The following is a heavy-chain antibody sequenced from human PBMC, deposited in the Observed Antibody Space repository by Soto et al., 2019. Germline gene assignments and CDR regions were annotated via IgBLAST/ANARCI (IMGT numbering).Heavy chain of an antibody. CDR3: ARPYSGYDSHDY. Sequence: QVQLVQSGAEVKKPGSSVKVSCKASGGTFSSYTISWVRQAPGQGLEWMGRIIPILGIANYAQKFQGRVTITADKSTSTAYMELSSLRSEDTAVYYCARPYSGYDSHDYWGQGTLVTVSS. CDR2: IIPILGIA. D-gene: IGHD5-12*01. J-gene: IGHJ4*02. V-gene: IGHV1-69*02. CDR1: GGTFSSYT.